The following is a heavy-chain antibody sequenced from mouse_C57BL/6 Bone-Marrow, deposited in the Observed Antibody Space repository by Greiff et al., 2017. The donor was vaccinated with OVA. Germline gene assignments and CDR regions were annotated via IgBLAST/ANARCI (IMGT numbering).Heavy chain of an antibody. J-gene: IGHJ4*01. Sequence: EVKLMESGGGLVKPGGSLKLSCAASGFTFSDYGMHWVRQAPEKGLEWVAYISSGSSTIYYADTGKGRFTISRDNAKNTLFLQMTSLRSEDTAMYYCARGGSNPLYAMDYWGQGTSVTVSS. CDR1: GFTFSDYG. D-gene: IGHD2-5*01. CDR2: ISSGSSTI. V-gene: IGHV5-17*01. CDR3: ARGGSNPLYAMDY.